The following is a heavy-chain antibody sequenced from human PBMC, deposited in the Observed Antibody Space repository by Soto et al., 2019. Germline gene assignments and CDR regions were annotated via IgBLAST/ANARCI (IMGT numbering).Heavy chain of an antibody. CDR1: GGSISSGDYY. V-gene: IGHV4-61*08. J-gene: IGHJ4*02. CDR3: ARLEGAVAPKTFDY. Sequence: SETLSLTCTVSGGSISSGDYYWSWIRQPPGKGLEWIGYIYYSGSTNYNPSLKSRVTISVDTSKNQFSLKLSSVTAADTAVYYCARLEGAVAPKTFDYWGQGTLVT. CDR2: IYYSGST. D-gene: IGHD6-19*01.